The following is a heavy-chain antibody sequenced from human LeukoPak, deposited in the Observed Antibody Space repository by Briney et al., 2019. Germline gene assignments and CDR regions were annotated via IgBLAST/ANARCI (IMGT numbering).Heavy chain of an antibody. D-gene: IGHD3-22*01. Sequence: SETLSLTCTVSGHSVSVYYGSWIRQPPGKGLECIGYFYTSANTNYNPSLKSRVTMSVDTSKNQVSLKLSSVTAADTAVYYCARGLRDEERHYGYYYMDVWGKGTTVTVSS. V-gene: IGHV4-4*09. CDR1: GHSVSVYY. J-gene: IGHJ6*03. CDR2: FYTSANT. CDR3: ARGLRDEERHYGYYYMDV.